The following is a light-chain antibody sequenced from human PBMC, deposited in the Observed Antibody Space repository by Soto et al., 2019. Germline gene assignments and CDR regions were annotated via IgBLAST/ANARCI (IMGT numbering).Light chain of an antibody. CDR2: NNN. CDR3: AAWDDSLNGYV. Sequence: QSVLTQPPSASGTPGQRVTISCSGGSSNIGTNAVNWYQQLPGTAPKLLIYNNNQRPSGVPDRFSGSKSGTSASLAISGLQSEDEADYYCAAWDDSLNGYVFGTGTSSTS. J-gene: IGLJ1*01. V-gene: IGLV1-44*01. CDR1: SSNIGTNA.